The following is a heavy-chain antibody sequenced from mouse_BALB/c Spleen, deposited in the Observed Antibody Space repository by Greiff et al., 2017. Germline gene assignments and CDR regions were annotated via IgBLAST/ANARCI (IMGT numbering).Heavy chain of an antibody. J-gene: IGHJ2*01. CDR1: GFPFSSFG. V-gene: IGHV5-17*02. D-gene: IGHD2-1*01. Sequence: EVKLVESGGGLVQPGGSRKLSCAASGFPFSSFGMHWVRQAPEKGLEWVAYISSGSSTIYYADTVKGRFTISRDNPKNTLFLQMTSLRSEDTAMYYCARRMGNWYYFDYRGQGTTRTVSS. CDR2: ISSGSSTI. CDR3: ARRMGNWYYFDY.